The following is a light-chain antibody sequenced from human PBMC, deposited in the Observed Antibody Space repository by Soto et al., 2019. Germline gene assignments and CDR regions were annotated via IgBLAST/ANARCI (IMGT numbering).Light chain of an antibody. CDR3: QQYDDSDRYI. V-gene: IGKV3-20*01. CDR2: ATS. CDR1: QNVNTRY. Sequence: EIVLTQSPGTLSLSPGERATLSCRASQNVNTRYSAWYQQRPGQAPKLLIYATSSRATGIPDRFSGSGSGTDFTLTISXXXXXXXXVYYCQQYDDSDRYIFGQGTNLEIX. J-gene: IGKJ2*01.